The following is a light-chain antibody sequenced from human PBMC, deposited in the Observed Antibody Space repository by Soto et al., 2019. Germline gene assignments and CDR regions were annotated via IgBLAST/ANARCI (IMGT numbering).Light chain of an antibody. Sequence: QSVLTQPPSASGTPGQRVTISCSGSSSNIGTYTVNWYQQVPGTAPKLLIYSNNQRPSGVPDRFSGSKSGTSASLSISGLQSEDEADYYCAAWDASLNGVIFGGGTKVTVL. V-gene: IGLV1-44*01. J-gene: IGLJ2*01. CDR2: SNN. CDR1: SSNIGTYT. CDR3: AAWDASLNGVI.